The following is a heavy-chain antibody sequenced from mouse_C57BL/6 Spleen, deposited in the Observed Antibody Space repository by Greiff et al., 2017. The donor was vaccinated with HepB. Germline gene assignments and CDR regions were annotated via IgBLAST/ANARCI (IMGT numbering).Heavy chain of an antibody. Sequence: QVQLQQSGPELVKPGASVKISCKASGYAFSSSWMNWVKQRPGKGLEWIGRIDPGDGDTNYNGKFKGKATLTADKSSSTAYMQLSSLTSEDSAVYFCGRSGSSYGDMDYWGQGTSVTVSS. D-gene: IGHD1-1*01. CDR3: GRSGSSYGDMDY. J-gene: IGHJ4*01. CDR1: GYAFSSSW. CDR2: IDPGDGDT. V-gene: IGHV1-82*01.